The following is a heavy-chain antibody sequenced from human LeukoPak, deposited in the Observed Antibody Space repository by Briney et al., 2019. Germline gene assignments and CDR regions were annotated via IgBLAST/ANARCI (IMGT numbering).Heavy chain of an antibody. CDR3: ASACSSTSCYGQAFDI. CDR2: IYPGDSDT. D-gene: IGHD2-2*01. Sequence: GESLKISCKGSGYSFTSYWIGWVRQMPGKGLEWMGIIYPGDSDTRYSPSFQGQVTISADKSISTAYLQWSSLKASDTAMYYCASACSSTSCYGQAFDIWGQGTMVTVSS. V-gene: IGHV5-51*01. J-gene: IGHJ3*02. CDR1: GYSFTSYW.